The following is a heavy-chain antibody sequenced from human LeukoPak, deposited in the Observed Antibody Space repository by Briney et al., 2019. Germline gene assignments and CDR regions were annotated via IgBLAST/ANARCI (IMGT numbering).Heavy chain of an antibody. D-gene: IGHD3-22*01. CDR3: AGRYYYDSSGYSDFLLDV. CDR2: ISSSSSTI. J-gene: IGHJ6*02. V-gene: IGHV3-48*04. Sequence: GGSLRLSCAASGFTFSSYSMNWVRQAPGKGLEWVSYISSSSSTIYYADSVKGRFTISRDNAKNSLYLQMNSLRAEDTAVYYCAGRYYYDSSGYSDFLLDVWGQGITVTVSS. CDR1: GFTFSSYS.